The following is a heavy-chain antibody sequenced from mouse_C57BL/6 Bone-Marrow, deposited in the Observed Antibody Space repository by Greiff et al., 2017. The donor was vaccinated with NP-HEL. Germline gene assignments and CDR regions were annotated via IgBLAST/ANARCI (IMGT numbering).Heavy chain of an antibody. D-gene: IGHD2-4*01. J-gene: IGHJ2*01. V-gene: IGHV1-81*01. CDR1: GYTFTSYG. CDR2: IYPRSGNT. Sequence: VQLVESGAELARPGASVKLSCKASGYTFTSYGISWVKQRTGQGLEWIGEIYPRSGNTYYNEKFKGKATLTADKSSSTAYMELRSLPSEDSAVYFCARFRYDYDDYWGQGTTLTVSS. CDR3: ARFRYDYDDY.